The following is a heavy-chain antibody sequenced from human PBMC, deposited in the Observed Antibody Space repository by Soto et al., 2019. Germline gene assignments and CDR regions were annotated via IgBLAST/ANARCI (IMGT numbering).Heavy chain of an antibody. Sequence: GGSLRLSCAASGFTFSVSDMHWVRQASGKGLEWVGRVRSKANIYATAYAASVKGRFTISRDDSKSTVYLQMSSLRTEDTAVYYCNRQGQRDGYNWGFDFWGQGALVTVSS. CDR3: NRQGQRDGYNWGFDF. CDR2: VRSKANIYAT. D-gene: IGHD5-12*01. CDR1: GFTFSVSD. J-gene: IGHJ5*01. V-gene: IGHV3-73*01.